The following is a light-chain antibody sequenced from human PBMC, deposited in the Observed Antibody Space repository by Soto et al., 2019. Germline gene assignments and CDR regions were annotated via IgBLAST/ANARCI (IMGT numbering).Light chain of an antibody. CDR3: QHHQA. V-gene: IGKV3-20*01. Sequence: GVTQSPGTLSLKPRERATLSCRASQSVSSSYLALYQQKPGQAPRLLIYGASSRATGIPDRFSGSGSGTDFTLTISRLEPEDFAVYSCQHHQAFGQGT. CDR1: QSVSSSY. J-gene: IGKJ1*01. CDR2: GAS.